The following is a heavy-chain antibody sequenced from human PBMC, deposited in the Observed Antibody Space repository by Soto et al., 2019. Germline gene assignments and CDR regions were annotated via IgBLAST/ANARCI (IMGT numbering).Heavy chain of an antibody. D-gene: IGHD6-13*01. Sequence: ASVKVSCKASGYTFTSYDINWVRQATGQGLEWMGWMNPNSGNTGYAQKFQGRVTMTRNTSISTAYMELSSLRSEDTAVYYCARGGISSWYEKPIRYGMDVWGQGTTVTVSS. CDR3: ARGGISSWYEKPIRYGMDV. CDR1: GYTFTSYD. V-gene: IGHV1-8*01. CDR2: MNPNSGNT. J-gene: IGHJ6*02.